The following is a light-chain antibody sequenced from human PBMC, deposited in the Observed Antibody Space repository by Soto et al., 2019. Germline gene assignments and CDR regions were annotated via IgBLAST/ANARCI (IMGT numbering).Light chain of an antibody. CDR2: SNN. CDR3: AAWDDSLSGPV. Sequence: QSVLTQPPSASRTPGQRVIISCSGSSSNIGSNTVNWYQQLPGTAPKLLIYSNNQRPSGVPDRFSGSKSGTSASLAISGLQSEDEADYYCAAWDDSLSGPVFGGGTKLTVL. J-gene: IGLJ3*02. CDR1: SSNIGSNT. V-gene: IGLV1-44*01.